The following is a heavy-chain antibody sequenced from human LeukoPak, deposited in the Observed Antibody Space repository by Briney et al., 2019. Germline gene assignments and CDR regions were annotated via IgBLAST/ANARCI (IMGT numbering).Heavy chain of an antibody. CDR2: IKQDGSEK. V-gene: IGHV3-7*01. J-gene: IGHJ3*02. D-gene: IGHD3-3*01. CDR1: GFTFSSYW. Sequence: GGSLRLSCAASGFTFSSYWMSWVRQAPGKGLEWVANIKQDGSEKYYVDSVKGRFTISRDNAKNSLYLQMNSLRAEDTAVYYCARGPYYDFWSGYSEYAFDIWGQGTMVTVSS. CDR3: ARGPYYDFWSGYSEYAFDI.